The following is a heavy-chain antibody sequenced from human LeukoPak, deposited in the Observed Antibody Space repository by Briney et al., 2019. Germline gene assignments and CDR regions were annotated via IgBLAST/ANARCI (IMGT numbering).Heavy chain of an antibody. Sequence: SETLSLTCTASGGSISSSDYFWSWIRQPAGKGLEWIGRINSRGSTNYNPSLKSRVTLSVDTSKNQFSLKLTSVAVADTAVYYCARYRLGWFDPWGQGTLVTVSS. J-gene: IGHJ5*02. CDR3: ARYRLGWFDP. CDR2: INSRGST. D-gene: IGHD6-25*01. CDR1: GGSISSSDYF. V-gene: IGHV4-61*02.